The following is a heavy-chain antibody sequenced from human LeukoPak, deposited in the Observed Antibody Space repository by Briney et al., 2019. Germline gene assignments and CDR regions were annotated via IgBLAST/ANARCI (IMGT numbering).Heavy chain of an antibody. J-gene: IGHJ4*02. Sequence: ASVKVSCKASKDTFTIYDVNWVRQATGLGLDWMGWMNPNSGNTGYAQKFQGRVTMTMNSSISTAYMELTSRTPVDTAVYYCARSTMGARRTYDYWGQGTLVTVSS. CDR3: ARSTMGARRTYDY. CDR2: MNPNSGNT. CDR1: KDTFTIYD. D-gene: IGHD1-26*01. V-gene: IGHV1-8*01.